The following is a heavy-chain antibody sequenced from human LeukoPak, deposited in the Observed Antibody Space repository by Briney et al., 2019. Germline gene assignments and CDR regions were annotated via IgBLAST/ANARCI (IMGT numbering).Heavy chain of an antibody. D-gene: IGHD1-14*01. CDR1: GYTFTSYG. Sequence: GASVKVSCKASGYTFTSYGISWVRQAPGQGLEWMGGIIPIFGTANYAQKFQGRVTITADESTSTAYMELSSLGSEDTAVYYCARDREGGSESEGMDVWGQGTTVTVSS. CDR2: IIPIFGTA. V-gene: IGHV1-69*13. CDR3: ARDREGGSESEGMDV. J-gene: IGHJ6*02.